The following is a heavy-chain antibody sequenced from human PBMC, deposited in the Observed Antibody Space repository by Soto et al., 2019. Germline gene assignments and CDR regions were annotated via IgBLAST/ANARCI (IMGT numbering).Heavy chain of an antibody. Sequence: EVQLVESGGGLVKPGGSLRLSCAASGFTFSSYSMNWVRQAPGKGLEWVSSISSSSSYIYYADSVKGRFTISRDNAKNSLYLQMNSLRAEDTAVYYCARVSREDIVVVPAAGYYFDYWGQGTLVTFSS. J-gene: IGHJ4*02. CDR3: ARVSREDIVVVPAAGYYFDY. D-gene: IGHD2-2*01. CDR1: GFTFSSYS. V-gene: IGHV3-21*01. CDR2: ISSSSSYI.